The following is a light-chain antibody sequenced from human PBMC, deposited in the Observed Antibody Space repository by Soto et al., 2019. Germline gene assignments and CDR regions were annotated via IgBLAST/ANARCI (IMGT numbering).Light chain of an antibody. CDR2: DAS. CDR3: QQYKSLPLT. CDR1: EDISNF. Sequence: QMTQSPSSLSASVGDRVTITCQASEDISNFLNWYRQKPGEAPNLLIYDASTLETGVPLRFSGSGSGSYFSFTISSLQPEDVATYYCQQYKSLPLTFRGGTKVEIK. V-gene: IGKV1-33*01. J-gene: IGKJ4*01.